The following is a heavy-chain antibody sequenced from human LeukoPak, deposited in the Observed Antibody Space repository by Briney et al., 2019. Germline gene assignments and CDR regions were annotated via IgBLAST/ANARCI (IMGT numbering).Heavy chain of an antibody. J-gene: IGHJ4*02. Sequence: GGSLRLSCAASGFTVSSNYMSWVRQAPGKGLEWVSVIYSGGSTYYADSVKGRFTISRDNSKDTLYLQMNSLRAEDTAVYYCARESSGSYDYWGQGTLVTVSS. CDR1: GFTVSSNY. V-gene: IGHV3-53*01. CDR2: IYSGGST. D-gene: IGHD1-26*01. CDR3: ARESSGSYDY.